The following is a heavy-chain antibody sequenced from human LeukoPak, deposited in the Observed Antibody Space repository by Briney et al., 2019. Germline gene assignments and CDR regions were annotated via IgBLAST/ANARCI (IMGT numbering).Heavy chain of an antibody. Sequence: GGSLRLSCAASGFTFSDYYMSWIRQAPGKGQEWVSYISSSSSYTNYADSVKGRFTISRDNAKNSLYLQMNSLRAEDTAVYYCARLGWATAPLDYWGQGTLVTVSS. CDR2: ISSSSSYT. V-gene: IGHV3-11*06. CDR3: ARLGWATAPLDY. CDR1: GFTFSDYY. J-gene: IGHJ4*02. D-gene: IGHD5-12*01.